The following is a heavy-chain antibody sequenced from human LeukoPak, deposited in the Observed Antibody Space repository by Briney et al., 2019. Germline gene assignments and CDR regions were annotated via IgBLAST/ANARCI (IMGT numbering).Heavy chain of an antibody. CDR3: AKDRRYFDY. CDR1: GFTFSSYS. J-gene: IGHJ4*02. CDR2: ISGSGGST. V-gene: IGHV3-23*01. D-gene: IGHD3-9*01. Sequence: PGGSLRLSCAASGFTFSSYSMSWVRQAPGKGLEWVSAISGSGGSTYYPDSVKGRFTISRDNSKNTLYLQMNSLRAEYTAVYYCAKDRRYFDYWGQGTLVTVSS.